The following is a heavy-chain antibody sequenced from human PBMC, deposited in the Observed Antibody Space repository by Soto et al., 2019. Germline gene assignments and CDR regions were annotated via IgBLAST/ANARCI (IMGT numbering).Heavy chain of an antibody. V-gene: IGHV3-23*01. J-gene: IGHJ3*02. D-gene: IGHD2-8*01. CDR2: ISGSGVLT. CDR3: AKGVYYSVFDS. CDR1: GFPFSSYV. Sequence: EMQLLESGGGLVQPGGSLRLSCVASGFPFSSYVMSWVRQTPGQGLEWVSGISGSGVLTYYADSVKGRFTISRDNSNTTLSLQVHSLRVEDTAVYFCAKGVYYSVFDSWGQGTMVTVSA.